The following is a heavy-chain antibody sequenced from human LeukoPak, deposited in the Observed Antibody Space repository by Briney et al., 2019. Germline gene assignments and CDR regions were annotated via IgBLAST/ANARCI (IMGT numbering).Heavy chain of an antibody. D-gene: IGHD4-23*01. CDR3: AREERLRWTAY. CDR1: GFTFSDYY. Sequence: GGSLRLSYAASGFTFSDYYMSWILQAPGKGLEWLSYISSDGTTIQYADSVKGRFTISRDNAKNSLYLQMNSLRAEDTAVYYCAREERLRWTAYWGQGTLVTVSS. J-gene: IGHJ4*02. CDR2: ISSDGTTI. V-gene: IGHV3-11*01.